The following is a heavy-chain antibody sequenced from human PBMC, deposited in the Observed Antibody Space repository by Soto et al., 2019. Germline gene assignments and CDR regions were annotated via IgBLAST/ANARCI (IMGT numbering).Heavy chain of an antibody. Sequence: QVQLVQSGGEVKKPGASVKVSCQASGYTFSDYAISWVRQAPGQGLEWMGWISASTRNTDQAQNFQGRVIMTLDTSTHTAYMELRSRRADDTALYYCVRGYCSVVSCYACWHFDLWGRGTLVTVSS. CDR1: GYTFSDYA. V-gene: IGHV1-18*01. D-gene: IGHD2-15*01. CDR2: ISASTRNT. J-gene: IGHJ2*01. CDR3: VRGYCSVVSCYACWHFDL.